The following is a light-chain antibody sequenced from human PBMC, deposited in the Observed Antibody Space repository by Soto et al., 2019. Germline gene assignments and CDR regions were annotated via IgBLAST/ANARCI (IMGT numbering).Light chain of an antibody. V-gene: IGKV2-30*01. CDR3: MQGTLWPRT. J-gene: IGKJ2*01. CDR1: QSLVYIDGNTY. Sequence: DVVMTQSPLSLPVTLGQPASISCRSSQSLVYIDGNTYLNWFQQRPGQSPRRLIYKVSNRDSGVPDRFSGSGSGTECTLKSSRVEAEDVGVYYCMQGTLWPRTFGQGTKLEIK. CDR2: KVS.